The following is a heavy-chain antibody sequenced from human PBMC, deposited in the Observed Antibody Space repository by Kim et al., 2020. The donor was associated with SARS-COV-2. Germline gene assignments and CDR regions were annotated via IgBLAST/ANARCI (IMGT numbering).Heavy chain of an antibody. CDR2: ISGDGSSK. Sequence: GGSLRLSCAASGFTFSRFWIHWVRQGPGKGLEWVSGISGDGSSKSDADSVKGRFTISRDNAKNSVYLQMNSLRAEDTAIYFCARDLRSVSAGYYFDYWGQGVLVSGSS. CDR3: ARDLRSVSAGYYFDY. V-gene: IGHV3-74*03. CDR1: GFTFSRFW. J-gene: IGHJ4*01. D-gene: IGHD3-3*01.